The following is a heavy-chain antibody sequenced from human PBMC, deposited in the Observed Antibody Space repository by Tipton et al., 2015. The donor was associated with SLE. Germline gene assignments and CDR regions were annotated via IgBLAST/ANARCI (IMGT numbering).Heavy chain of an antibody. Sequence: TLSLTCTVSGCFLTRVGYYWSWFRHHPGKGREWIGCLYYSGCNYYNPTLKSRATISVDKSTNQFSLKLSSVTAADTAIYYCASTLTYYYDGSGYLVDWGQGTLVTVSS. CDR3: ASTLTYYYDGSGYLVD. J-gene: IGHJ4*02. D-gene: IGHD3-22*01. CDR2: LYYSGCN. CDR1: GCFLTRVGYY. V-gene: IGHV4-31*03.